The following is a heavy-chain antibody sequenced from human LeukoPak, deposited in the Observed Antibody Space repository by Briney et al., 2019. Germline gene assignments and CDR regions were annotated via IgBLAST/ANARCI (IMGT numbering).Heavy chain of an antibody. Sequence: GGSLRLSCAASGFTFSSYEMNWVRQAPGKGLEWVSYISSSGSTIYYADSVKGRFTISRDNAKNSLFLQMNSLRAEDTAVYYCARKGDHYDRSGYFHYFDYWGQGTLLTVSS. V-gene: IGHV3-48*03. CDR3: ARKGDHYDRSGYFHYFDY. J-gene: IGHJ4*02. CDR2: ISSSGSTI. CDR1: GFTFSSYE. D-gene: IGHD3-22*01.